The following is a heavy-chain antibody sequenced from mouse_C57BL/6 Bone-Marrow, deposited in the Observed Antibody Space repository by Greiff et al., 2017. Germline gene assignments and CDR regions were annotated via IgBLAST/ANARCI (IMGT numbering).Heavy chain of an antibody. CDR3: ARNLLLRFAY. D-gene: IGHD1-1*01. CDR2: IYPGDGDT. V-gene: IGHV1-82*01. Sequence: VQLQQSGPELVKPGASVKISCKASGYAFSSSWMNWVKQRPGKGLEWIGRIYPGDGDTNYNGKFKGKDTLTADKSSSTAYMQLSSLTSEDSAVYFCARNLLLRFAYWGQGTLVTVSA. J-gene: IGHJ3*01. CDR1: GYAFSSSW.